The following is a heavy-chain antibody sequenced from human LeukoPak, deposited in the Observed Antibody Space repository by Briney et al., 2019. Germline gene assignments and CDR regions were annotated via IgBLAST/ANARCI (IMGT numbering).Heavy chain of an antibody. J-gene: IGHJ4*02. V-gene: IGHV3-11*01. D-gene: IGHD6-19*01. CDR2: ISSDGNSK. CDR1: GFSFSGYF. CDR3: ARSIAVVFDY. Sequence: GGSLRLSCAASGFSFSGYFMTWVRQAPGKGLEWIAFISSDGNSKYYADSVRGRFTISRDNAKNSLYLQMNSLRAEDTAVYYCARSIAVVFDYWGQGTLVTVSS.